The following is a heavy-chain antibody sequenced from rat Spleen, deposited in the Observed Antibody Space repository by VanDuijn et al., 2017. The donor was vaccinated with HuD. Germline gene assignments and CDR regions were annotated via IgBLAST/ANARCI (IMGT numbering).Heavy chain of an antibody. V-gene: IGHV5-25*01. D-gene: IGHD1-6*01. CDR3: ARLDKSHYVYYGSIGD. CDR2: ISTSGSRT. J-gene: IGHJ2*01. Sequence: EVQLVESGGGLVQPGRSLKLSCAASGFTFSNYYMAWVRQAPKKGLEWVATISTSGSRTYYPDSVKGRFTISRDNAKSSLYLQMNSLKSEDTATYYCARLDKSHYVYYGSIGDWGQGVMVTVSS. CDR1: GFTFSNYY.